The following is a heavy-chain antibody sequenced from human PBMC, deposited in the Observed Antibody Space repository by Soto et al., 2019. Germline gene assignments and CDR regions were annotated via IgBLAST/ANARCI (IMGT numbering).Heavy chain of an antibody. V-gene: IGHV4-34*01. Sequence: PSETLSLTCAVYGGSFSGYYWSWIRQPPGKGLEWIGEINHSGSTNYNPSLKSRVTISVDTSKNQFSLKLSSVTAADTAVYYCAREYSSSRGGGDNWLDPWGQGTLVTVYS. CDR1: GGSFSGYY. CDR2: INHSGST. J-gene: IGHJ5*02. CDR3: AREYSSSRGGGDNWLDP. D-gene: IGHD6-6*01.